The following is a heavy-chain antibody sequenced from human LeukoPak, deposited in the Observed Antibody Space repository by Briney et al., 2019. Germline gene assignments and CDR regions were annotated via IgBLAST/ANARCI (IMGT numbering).Heavy chain of an antibody. J-gene: IGHJ6*02. CDR2: IYYSGST. CDR3: ARGGLNYYGSGSYQYYYYYGMDV. Sequence: SETLSLTCTVSGGSISSYYWSWIRQPPGKGLEWIGYIYYSGSTNYNPSLKSRVTISVDTSKNQFSLKLSSVTAADTAVYYCARGGLNYYGSGSYQYYYYYGMDVWGQGTTVTVSS. CDR1: GGSISSYY. D-gene: IGHD3-10*01. V-gene: IGHV4-59*01.